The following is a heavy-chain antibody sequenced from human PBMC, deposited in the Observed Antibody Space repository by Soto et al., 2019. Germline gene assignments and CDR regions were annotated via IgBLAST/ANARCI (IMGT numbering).Heavy chain of an antibody. J-gene: IGHJ6*03. D-gene: IGHD3-10*01. CDR3: ASGYGSGSYPTYYYYYMDV. CDR1: GFTFSDYY. V-gene: IGHV3-11*01. Sequence: GGSLRLSCAASGFTFSDYYMSWIRQAPGKGLEWVSYISSSGSTIYYADSVKGRFTISRDNAKNSLYLQMNSLRAEDTAVYYCASGYGSGSYPTYYYYYMDVWGKGTTVTVSS. CDR2: ISSSGSTI.